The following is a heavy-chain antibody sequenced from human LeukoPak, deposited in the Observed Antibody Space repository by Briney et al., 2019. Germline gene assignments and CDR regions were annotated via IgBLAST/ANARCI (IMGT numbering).Heavy chain of an antibody. J-gene: IGHJ4*02. D-gene: IGHD1-26*01. CDR3: ARVSPLVGARSIDY. Sequence: ASVKVSCKASGYTFTGYYMHWVRQAPGQGLEWMGWINTNSGGSNYAQKFQGRVTMTRDTSISTDYMELSRLRSDDTAVYYCARVSPLVGARSIDYWGQGTLVTVSS. CDR2: INTNSGGS. V-gene: IGHV1-2*02. CDR1: GYTFTGYY.